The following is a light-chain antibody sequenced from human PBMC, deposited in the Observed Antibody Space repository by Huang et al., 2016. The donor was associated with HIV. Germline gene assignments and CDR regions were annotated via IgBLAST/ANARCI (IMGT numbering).Light chain of an antibody. J-gene: IGKJ1*01. CDR3: MQSLQPPWT. CDR1: QSLLHSDESNY. CDR2: LAT. Sequence: DIVMTQSPPFLSVSPGEPASISCTSSQSLLHSDESNYLAWYLQRPGQSPQLVIYLATNRAPGVPARFSGRGSGTDFTLKISKVESEDVGIYYCMQSLQPPWTFGQGTKVE. V-gene: IGKV2-28*01.